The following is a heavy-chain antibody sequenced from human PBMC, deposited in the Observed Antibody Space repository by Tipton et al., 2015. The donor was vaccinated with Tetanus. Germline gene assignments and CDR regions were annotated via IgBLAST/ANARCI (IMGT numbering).Heavy chain of an antibody. D-gene: IGHD6-13*01. CDR3: ARGGIAASGWGLDY. V-gene: IGHV4-59*11. CDR1: GGSIRDHI. CDR2: IYYSGST. Sequence: TLSLTCTVSGGSIRDHIWSWILQPPGKGLEWIGYIYYSGSTNYNPSLKSRVTISVDTSKNQFSLKLSSVTAADTAVYYCARGGIAASGWGLDYWGQGTLVTVSS. J-gene: IGHJ4*02.